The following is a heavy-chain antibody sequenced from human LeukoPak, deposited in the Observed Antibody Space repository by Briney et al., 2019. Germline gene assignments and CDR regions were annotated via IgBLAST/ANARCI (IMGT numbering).Heavy chain of an antibody. V-gene: IGHV3-21*01. CDR3: AKVAKYYYGSETYYFFEH. CDR1: GFTFSSYS. Sequence: GGSLRLSCAASGFTFSSYSMNWVRQAPGKGLEWVSSISSSSSYIYYADSVKGRFTISRDNAKSSLYLQMNSLRVEDTAVYYCAKVAKYYYGSETYYFFEHLGQGTPVTASS. D-gene: IGHD3-10*01. J-gene: IGHJ4*02. CDR2: ISSSSSYI.